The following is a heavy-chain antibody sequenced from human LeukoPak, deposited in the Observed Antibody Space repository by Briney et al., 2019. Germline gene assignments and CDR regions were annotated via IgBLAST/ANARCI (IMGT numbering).Heavy chain of an antibody. V-gene: IGHV4-61*02. D-gene: IGHD6-19*01. CDR2: IYTSGST. CDR3: ARYSSGWYSFDY. Sequence: SETLSLTCTVSGGSISSSSYYWSWIRQPAGKGLEWIGRIYTSGSTNYNPSLKSRVTISVDTSKNQFSLKLSSVTAADTAVYYCARYSSGWYSFDYWGQGTLVTVSS. CDR1: GGSISSSSYY. J-gene: IGHJ4*02.